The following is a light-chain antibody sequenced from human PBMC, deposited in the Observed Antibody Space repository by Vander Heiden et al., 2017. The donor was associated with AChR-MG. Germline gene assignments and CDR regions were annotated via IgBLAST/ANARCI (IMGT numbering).Light chain of an antibody. CDR3: SSYTSSSAWV. CDR1: SSDVGGYNY. Sequence: QSALTQPASVSGSPGQSITIPCPGTSSDVGGYNYVSWYQQRPGKALNLMVYEVSNRPAGVSNRFSGSKSGNTASLTISGLQAEDEADYYCSSYTSSSAWVFGGWTKLTVL. CDR2: EVS. V-gene: IGLV2-14*01. J-gene: IGLJ3*02.